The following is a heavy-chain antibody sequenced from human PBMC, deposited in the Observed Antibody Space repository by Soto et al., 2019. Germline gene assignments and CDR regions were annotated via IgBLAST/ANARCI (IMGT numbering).Heavy chain of an antibody. V-gene: IGHV1-69*13. CDR1: GGTFSSYA. J-gene: IGHJ6*02. Sequence: SVKLSCKDSGGTFSSYAISWVRQAPGQGLECMGGIIPIFGTANYAQKFQGRVTITADESTSKAYMELSSLRSEDTSVYYCASTFRAAADTTPFYYYYYGLDVWG. CDR2: IIPIFGTA. D-gene: IGHD6-13*01. CDR3: ASTFRAAADTTPFYYYYYGLDV.